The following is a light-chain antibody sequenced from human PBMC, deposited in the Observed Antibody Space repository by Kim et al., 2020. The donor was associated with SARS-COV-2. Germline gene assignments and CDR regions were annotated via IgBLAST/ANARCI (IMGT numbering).Light chain of an antibody. CDR1: QGIINY. V-gene: IGKV1-16*02. J-gene: IGKJ2*01. CDR2: GAS. CDR3: QQYNVYPYT. Sequence: SASYGDRGTTSGRGSQGIINYLAWYQQRPWKTPKSLSYGASALHRGFPSKFSGRGFGTDFTLTISDLQPEDLASYYSQQYNVYPYTFGQGTKLEI.